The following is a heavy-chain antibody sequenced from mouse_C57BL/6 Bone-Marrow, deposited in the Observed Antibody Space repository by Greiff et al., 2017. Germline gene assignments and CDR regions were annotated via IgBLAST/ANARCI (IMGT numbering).Heavy chain of an antibody. CDR2: IDPENGDT. CDR1: GFNIKDDY. CDR3: TTEGFFDY. J-gene: IGHJ2*01. D-gene: IGHD3-3*01. Sequence: EVQLQQSGAELVRPGASVKLSCTASGFNIKDDYMHWVKQRPEQGLEWIGWIDPENGDTEYASKFQGKATITADTSTNTAYLQLSSLPSEDTAVYYCTTEGFFDYWGQGTTLTVSS. V-gene: IGHV14-4*01.